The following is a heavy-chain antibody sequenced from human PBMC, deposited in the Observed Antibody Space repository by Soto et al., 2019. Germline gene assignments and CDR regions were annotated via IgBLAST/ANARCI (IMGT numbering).Heavy chain of an antibody. V-gene: IGHV1-8*01. D-gene: IGHD3-3*01. J-gene: IGHJ6*02. CDR1: GYTFTSYD. CDR2: MNPSSGNT. Sequence: ASVKVSCKASGYTFTSYDINWVRQATGQGLEWMGWMNPSSGNTGYAQKFQGRVTMTRNTSISTAYMELSSLRSEDTAVYYCARGREKITIFGVVTSPYYYYYGMDVWGQGTTVTVSS. CDR3: ARGREKITIFGVVTSPYYYYYGMDV.